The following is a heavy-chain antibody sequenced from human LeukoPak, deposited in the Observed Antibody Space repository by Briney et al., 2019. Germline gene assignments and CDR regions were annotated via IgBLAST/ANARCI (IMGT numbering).Heavy chain of an antibody. CDR2: ISYDGSNK. V-gene: IGHV3-30-3*01. D-gene: IGHD3-22*01. J-gene: IGHJ4*02. Sequence: GGSLRLSCAASGFTFSSYAMHWVRQAPGKGLEWVAVISYDGSNKYYADSVKGRFTISRDNSKNTLYLQMSSLRAEDTAVYYCARDREYYDSSGYYNFDCWGQGTLVTVSS. CDR3: ARDREYYDSSGYYNFDC. CDR1: GFTFSSYA.